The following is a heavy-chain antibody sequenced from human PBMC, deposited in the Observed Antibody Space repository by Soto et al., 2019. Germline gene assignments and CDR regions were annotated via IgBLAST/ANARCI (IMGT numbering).Heavy chain of an antibody. D-gene: IGHD3-22*01. Sequence: PSETLSLTCAVAGYYISGSNGWGWIRKPPGKGLEWIGYIYYSGTTYYTPSLKSRVTMSVDPSKNHFSLKLTSVPAVDPPLYYGTTDPVPMIVVVPSSGWVQETLVPCSS. V-gene: IGHV4-28*03. CDR1: GYYISGSNG. CDR2: IYYSGTT. CDR3: TTDPVPMIVVVPSSG. J-gene: IGHJ4*02.